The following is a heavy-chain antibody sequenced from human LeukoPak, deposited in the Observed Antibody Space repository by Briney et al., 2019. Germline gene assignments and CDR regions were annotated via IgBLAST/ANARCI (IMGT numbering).Heavy chain of an antibody. CDR1: GFTFSDYY. J-gene: IGHJ4*02. CDR2: ISGSGTT. V-gene: IGHV3-11*04. Sequence: PGGSLRLSCAASGFTFSDYYMSWIRQAPGKGLEWVSYISGSGTTYYEDSVKGRFTISRDNAKNSLYLQMNRLRAEHTAVYYSARDSIFEYCSSTSYYHPLFDYWGQGTLVTVSS. D-gene: IGHD2-2*01. CDR3: ARDSIFEYCSSTSYYHPLFDY.